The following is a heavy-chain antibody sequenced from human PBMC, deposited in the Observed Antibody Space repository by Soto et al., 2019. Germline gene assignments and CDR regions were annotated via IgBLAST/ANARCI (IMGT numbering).Heavy chain of an antibody. Sequence: ASVKVSCKASGYTFNNYYMHWVRQAPGQGLEWMGVIDPSGGTTSYAQKFQGRVTMTRDTSTSTVYMELSSLRFEDTAVYYCARLATVTPTYYFDYWGQGTLVTVSS. V-gene: IGHV1-46*02. CDR1: GYTFNNYY. J-gene: IGHJ4*02. CDR3: ARLATVTPTYYFDY. CDR2: IDPSGGTT. D-gene: IGHD4-17*01.